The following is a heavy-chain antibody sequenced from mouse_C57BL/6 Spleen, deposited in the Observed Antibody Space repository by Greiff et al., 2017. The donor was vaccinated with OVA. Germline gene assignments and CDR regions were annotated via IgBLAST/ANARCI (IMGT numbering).Heavy chain of an antibody. CDR3: ASEGIISHYYGSSSAWFAY. Sequence: VQLQQSGPELVKPGASVKISCKASGYTFTDYYMNWVKQSHGKSLEWIGDINPNNGGTSYNQKFKGKATLTVDKSSSTAYMELRSLTSEDSAVYYCASEGIISHYYGSSSAWFAYWGQGTLVTVSA. V-gene: IGHV1-26*01. J-gene: IGHJ3*01. CDR2: INPNNGGT. D-gene: IGHD1-1*01. CDR1: GYTFTDYY.